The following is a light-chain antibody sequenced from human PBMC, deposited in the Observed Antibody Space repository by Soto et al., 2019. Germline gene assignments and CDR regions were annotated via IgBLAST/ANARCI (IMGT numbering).Light chain of an antibody. J-gene: IGLJ1*01. V-gene: IGLV2-14*01. CDR2: EVS. CDR3: SSFTSSSIDYV. CDR1: SSDVGCYNY. Sequence: QSALTRHASVSGSPGQSITISCTGTSSDVGCYNYVSWYQQHPGKAPKLMIYEVSNRPSGVSNRFSGSKSGNTASLTISGLQAEDEADYYCSSFTSSSIDYVFGIGTKVTVL.